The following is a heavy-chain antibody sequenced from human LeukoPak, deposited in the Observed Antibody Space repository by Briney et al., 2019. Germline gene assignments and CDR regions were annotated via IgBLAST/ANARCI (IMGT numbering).Heavy chain of an antibody. J-gene: IGHJ3*02. CDR3: ARTSCSSTSCAPNAFDI. V-gene: IGHV1-69*01. Sequence: SVKVSCQASGGTFSSYAISWVRQAPGQGLEWMGGIIPIFGTANYAQKFQGRVTITADESTSTAYMELSSLRSEDTAVYYCARTSCSSTSCAPNAFDIWGQETMVTVPS. CDR1: GGTFSSYA. CDR2: IIPIFGTA. D-gene: IGHD2-2*01.